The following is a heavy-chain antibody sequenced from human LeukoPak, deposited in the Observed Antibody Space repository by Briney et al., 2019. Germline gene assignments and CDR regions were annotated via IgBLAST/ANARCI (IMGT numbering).Heavy chain of an antibody. CDR2: IIPIFGTA. J-gene: IGHJ6*03. CDR3: ARGGGITMVRGPRGGYYYYYYMDV. Sequence: EASVKVSCKASGGTFSSYAISWVRQAPGQGLEWMGGIIPIFGTANYAQKFQGRVTITADESTSTAYMELSSLRSEDTAVYYCARGGGITMVRGPRGGYYYYYYMDVWGKGPRSPSP. CDR1: GGTFSSYA. V-gene: IGHV1-69*13. D-gene: IGHD3-10*01.